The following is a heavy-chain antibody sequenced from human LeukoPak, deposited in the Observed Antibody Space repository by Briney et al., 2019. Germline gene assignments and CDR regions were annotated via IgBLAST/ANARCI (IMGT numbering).Heavy chain of an antibody. CDR2: IYHSGST. Sequence: SGTPSLTCAVSGGSISSSNWWSWVRQPPGKGLEWIGEIYHSGSTNYNPSLKSRVTISVDKSKNQFSLKLSSVTAADTAVYYCARVLKAMVRGVFYYYYYGMDVWGKGTTVTVSS. CDR1: GGSISSSNW. D-gene: IGHD3-10*01. CDR3: ARVLKAMVRGVFYYYYYGMDV. J-gene: IGHJ6*04. V-gene: IGHV4-4*02.